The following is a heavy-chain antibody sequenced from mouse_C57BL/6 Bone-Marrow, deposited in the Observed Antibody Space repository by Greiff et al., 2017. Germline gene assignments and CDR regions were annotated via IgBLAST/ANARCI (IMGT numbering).Heavy chain of an antibody. V-gene: IGHV14-4*01. Sequence: VQLQQSGAELVRPGASVKLSCAASGFNIKDDYMHWVKQRPEQGLEWIGWIDPENGDTEYASKFQGKATITADTSSNTAYLQLSSLTSEDTAVYYCTTGDVISYPALVAYWGQGTLVTVSA. CDR2: IDPENGDT. CDR3: TTGDVISYPALVAY. CDR1: GFNIKDDY. J-gene: IGHJ3*01. D-gene: IGHD1-1*01.